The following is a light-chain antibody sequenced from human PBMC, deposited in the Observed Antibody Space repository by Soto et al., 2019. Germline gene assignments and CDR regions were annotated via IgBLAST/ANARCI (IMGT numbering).Light chain of an antibody. Sequence: SYELTQPPSVSVAPGETARISCGGNNVGSRSVHWYQQKPGQAPFLVIYYDSDRPSGIPERFSGSNSGNTATLIISRVEAGDEADYYCQVCEATGDQVVFGGGTKLTVL. CDR1: NVGSRS. CDR2: YDS. V-gene: IGLV3-21*01. CDR3: QVCEATGDQVV. J-gene: IGLJ2*01.